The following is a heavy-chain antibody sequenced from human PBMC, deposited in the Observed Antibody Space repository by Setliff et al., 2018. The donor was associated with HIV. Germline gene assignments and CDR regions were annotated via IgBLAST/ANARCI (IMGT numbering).Heavy chain of an antibody. V-gene: IGHV3-30*04. J-gene: IGHJ5*02. CDR1: GFTFSSYN. CDR3: AALSVRTNPVYGVISTRFDP. CDR2: ISNDGTVK. D-gene: IGHD2-8*01. Sequence: PGGSLRLSCAASGFTFSSYNMHWVRQAPGKGLEWVAVISNDGTVKYYADSVRGRFTISRDNSKNTLYLHMNSLRAEDTAVYYCAALSVRTNPVYGVISTRFDPWGQGSLVTVSS.